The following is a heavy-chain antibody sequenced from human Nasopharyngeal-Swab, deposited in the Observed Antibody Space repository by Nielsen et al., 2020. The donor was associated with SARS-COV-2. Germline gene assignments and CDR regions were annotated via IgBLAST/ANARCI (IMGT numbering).Heavy chain of an antibody. J-gene: IGHJ4*02. CDR2: IYYSGST. V-gene: IGHV4-31*02. Sequence: GKGLEGIGYIYYSGSTYYNRSIKSRVTISVDTSKNQLSLKLSSVTAADTAVYYCARGPTQQLVRDYWGQGTLVTVSS. D-gene: IGHD6-13*01. CDR3: ARGPTQQLVRDY.